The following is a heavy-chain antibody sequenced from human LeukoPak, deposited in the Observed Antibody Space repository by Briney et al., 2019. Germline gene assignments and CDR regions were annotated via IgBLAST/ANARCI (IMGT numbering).Heavy chain of an antibody. CDR2: INHSGST. CDR1: GGSFSGYY. J-gene: IGHJ4*02. Sequence: PSETLSLTCAVYGGSFSGYYWSWIRQPPGKGLEWIGEINHSGSTNYNPSLKSRVTISVDTSKNQFSLKLSSVTAADTAVYYCARVSYNWNYADYWGQGTLVTVSS. D-gene: IGHD1-20*01. CDR3: ARVSYNWNYADY. V-gene: IGHV4-34*01.